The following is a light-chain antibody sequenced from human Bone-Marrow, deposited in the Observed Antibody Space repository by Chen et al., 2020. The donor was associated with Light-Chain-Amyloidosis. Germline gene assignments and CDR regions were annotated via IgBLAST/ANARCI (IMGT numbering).Light chain of an antibody. V-gene: IGLV2-14*01. CDR1: SSDVGGDNH. Sequence: QSALTQPASVSGSPGQSITISCTGTSSDVGGDNHASWYQQHPDKAPKLMIYEVTNRPSWVPDRFSGSKSDNTASLTISGLQTEDEADYCCSSYTITNTLVFGSGTRVTVL. CDR3: SSYTITNTLV. CDR2: EVT. J-gene: IGLJ1*01.